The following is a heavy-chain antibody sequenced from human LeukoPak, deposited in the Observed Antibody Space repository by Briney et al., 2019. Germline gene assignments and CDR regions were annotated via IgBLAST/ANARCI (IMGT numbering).Heavy chain of an antibody. J-gene: IGHJ3*01. CDR2: IYYSGNT. Sequence: SETLSLTCTVSGGSISNYYWTWIRQPPGEGLEWIGYIYYSGNTNYNPSLKSRVTMSVDTSKNQFSLELSSVTAADTAVYYCARPGGYSTSWYDAFDLWGPGTMVTVSS. CDR1: GGSISNYY. CDR3: ARPGGYSTSWYDAFDL. V-gene: IGHV4-59*08. D-gene: IGHD6-13*01.